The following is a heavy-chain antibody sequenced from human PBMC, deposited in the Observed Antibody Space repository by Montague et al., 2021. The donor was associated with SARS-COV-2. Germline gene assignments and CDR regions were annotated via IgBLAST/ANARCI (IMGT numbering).Heavy chain of an antibody. CDR2: ISSSSSYI. Sequence: SLRLSCAASGFTFSSYSMNWVCQAPGKGLEWVSSISSSSSYIYYTDSVKGRFTISRDNAKNLLYLQMNSLRAEDTAVYYCARDHFPDILTGYYLYWGQGTLVTVSS. CDR3: ARDHFPDILTGYYLY. J-gene: IGHJ4*02. V-gene: IGHV3-21*01. CDR1: GFTFSSYS. D-gene: IGHD3-9*01.